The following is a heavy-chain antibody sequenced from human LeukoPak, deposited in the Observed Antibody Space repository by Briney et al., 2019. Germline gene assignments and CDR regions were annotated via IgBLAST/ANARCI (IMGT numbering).Heavy chain of an antibody. J-gene: IGHJ4*02. V-gene: IGHV3-30*14. CDR2: ISHDGRNT. Sequence: GGSLRLSCAASGFTFSNYAMHWVRQAPGKGLEWVAIISHDGRNTYYADSVKGRFTISRDNSKNTLYLQMNSLRAEDTAVYYCARRAGAYSHPYDYWGQGTLVTVSS. CDR3: ARRAGAYSHPYDY. D-gene: IGHD4/OR15-4a*01. CDR1: GFTFSNYA.